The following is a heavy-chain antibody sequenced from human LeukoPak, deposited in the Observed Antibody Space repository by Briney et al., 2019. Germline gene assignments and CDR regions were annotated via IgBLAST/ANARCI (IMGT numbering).Heavy chain of an antibody. CDR2: INPNSGGT. CDR1: GYTFTGYY. J-gene: IGHJ4*02. D-gene: IGHD3-16*02. Sequence: ASVKVSCKASGYTFTGYYMHWVRQAPGQGLEWMGRINPNSGGTNYAQKFQGRVTMTRDTSISTAYMELSRLRSDDTAVYYCAGGGVYDYVWGSYRQPDFWGQGTLVTVSS. CDR3: AGGGVYDYVWGSYRQPDF. V-gene: IGHV1-2*06.